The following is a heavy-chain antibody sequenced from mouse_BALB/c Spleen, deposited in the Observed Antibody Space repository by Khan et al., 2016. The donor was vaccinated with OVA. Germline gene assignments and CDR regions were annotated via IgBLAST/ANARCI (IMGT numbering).Heavy chain of an antibody. CDR1: GYTFTDYA. CDR3: ARGSGNSRFAC. Sequence: QVQLKQSGAELVRPGVSVKISCKGSGYTFTDYAMHWVKQSNAKSLELIGVISTFYGDATYNQMFKGKATMNAGKSSSTADMELARLTSEDSAIXYCARGSGNSRFACWGHGTLITISA. V-gene: IGHV1S137*01. J-gene: IGHJ3*01. CDR2: ISTFYGDA. D-gene: IGHD1-3*01.